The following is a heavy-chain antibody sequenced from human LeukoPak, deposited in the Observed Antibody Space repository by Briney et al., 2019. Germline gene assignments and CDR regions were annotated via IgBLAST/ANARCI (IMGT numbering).Heavy chain of an antibody. D-gene: IGHD2-2*01. CDR1: GFTFDDYG. Sequence: GGSLRLSCAASGFTFDDYGMSWVRQAPGKGLEWVSGINWNGGSTGYADSVKGRFTISRDNAKNSLYLQMNSLRAEDTAVYYCAKDRCSSTSCYGGLDYWGQETLVTVSS. V-gene: IGHV3-20*04. CDR3: AKDRCSSTSCYGGLDY. CDR2: INWNGGST. J-gene: IGHJ4*02.